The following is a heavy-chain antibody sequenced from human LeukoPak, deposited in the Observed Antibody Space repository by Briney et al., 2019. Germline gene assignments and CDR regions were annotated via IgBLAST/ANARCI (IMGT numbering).Heavy chain of an antibody. J-gene: IGHJ1*01. CDR2: ISSSSSFI. Sequence: GGSLRLSCEVSGFTFSSYGMSWVRQAPGKGLEWVATISSSSSFIFYADSMKGRFTISRDNAKNSLFLQMNNLRAEDTAVYFCARSPWGFSSSGYFERWGQGTLVIVSS. V-gene: IGHV3-21*06. D-gene: IGHD6-13*01. CDR1: GFTFSSYG. CDR3: ARSPWGFSSSGYFER.